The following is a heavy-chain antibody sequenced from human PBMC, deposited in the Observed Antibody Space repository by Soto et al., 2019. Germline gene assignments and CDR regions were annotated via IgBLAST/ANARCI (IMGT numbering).Heavy chain of an antibody. CDR2: IYPGDSDT. J-gene: IGHJ6*03. D-gene: IGHD2-15*01. CDR1: GFSFTSYW. Sequence: GGSLRLSCKGSGFSFTSYWIGWVRQMPGKGLEWMGIIYPGDSDTRYSPSFQGQVTISADKSISTAYLQWSSLKASDTAMYYCARQRKVVVAATIPSPYYYMDVWGKGTTVTVSS. CDR3: ARQRKVVVAATIPSPYYYMDV. V-gene: IGHV5-51*01.